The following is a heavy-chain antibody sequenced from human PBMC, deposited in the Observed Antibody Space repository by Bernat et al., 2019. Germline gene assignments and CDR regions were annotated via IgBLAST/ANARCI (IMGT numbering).Heavy chain of an antibody. D-gene: IGHD4-17*01. J-gene: IGHJ4*02. CDR3: ARADYGDYGGHFDY. V-gene: IGHV4-39*07. CDR1: GGSISSSTYY. Sequence: QLQLQESGPGLVKPSETLSLTCTVSGGSISSSTYYWGWIRQPPGKGLEWIGEINHSGSTNYNPSLKSRVTISVDTSKNQFSLKLSSVTAADTAVYYCARADYGDYGGHFDYWGQGTLVTVSS. CDR2: INHSGST.